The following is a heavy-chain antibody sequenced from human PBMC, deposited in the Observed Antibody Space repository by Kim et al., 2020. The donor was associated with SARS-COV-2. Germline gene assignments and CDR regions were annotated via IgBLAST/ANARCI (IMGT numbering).Heavy chain of an antibody. CDR1: GFTFSSYG. CDR2: IWYDGSNK. J-gene: IGHJ6*02. CDR3: AKLAGDILTGYSLVLDYYYYYGMDV. V-gene: IGHV3-33*06. Sequence: GGSLRLSCAASGFTFSSYGMHWVRQAPGKGLEWVAVIWYDGSNKYYADSVKGRFTISRDNSKNTLYLQMNSLRAEDTAVYYCAKLAGDILTGYSLVLDYYYYYGMDVWGQGTTVTVSS. D-gene: IGHD3-9*01.